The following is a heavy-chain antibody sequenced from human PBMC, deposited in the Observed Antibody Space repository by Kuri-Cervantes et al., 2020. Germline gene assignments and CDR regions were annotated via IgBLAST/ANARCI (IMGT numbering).Heavy chain of an antibody. J-gene: IGHJ6*03. CDR2: ITPFNGNT. CDR3: ARGVYYDSSPRFSYYYYMDV. V-gene: IGHV1-45*02. CDR1: GYTFTYRY. Sequence: SVKVSCKASGYTFTYRYLHWVRQAPGQALEWMGWITPFNGNTNYAQKFQGRVTMTRDTSTSTVYMELSSLRSEDTAVYYCARGVYYDSSPRFSYYYYMDVWGKGTTVTVSS. D-gene: IGHD3-22*01.